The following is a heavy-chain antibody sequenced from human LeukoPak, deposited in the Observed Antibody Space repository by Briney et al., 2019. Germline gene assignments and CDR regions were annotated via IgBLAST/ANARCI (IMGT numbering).Heavy chain of an antibody. CDR2: INSDGSST. J-gene: IGHJ4*02. CDR1: GFTFSNYW. D-gene: IGHD6-19*01. CDR3: ARVTYSSGWYDY. V-gene: IGHV3-74*01. Sequence: GGSLRLSCAASGFTFSNYWMHWVRQAPGKGLVWVSRINSDGSSTSYADFVKGRFTISRDNAKNTLYLQMNSLRAEDTAVYYCARVTYSSGWYDYWGQGTLVTVSS.